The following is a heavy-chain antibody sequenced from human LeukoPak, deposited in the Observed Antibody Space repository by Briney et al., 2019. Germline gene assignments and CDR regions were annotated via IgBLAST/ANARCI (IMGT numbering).Heavy chain of an antibody. CDR1: VFILSGSA. Sequence: GGSLKLSCAASVFILSGSAIHWVRQASGKGLEWVGRIRSKTNNFATAYAASVKGRFTVSRDDSKNTAYLQMNSLKIEDTAVYYCTRQGGSLPDFDYWGQGTLVTVSS. CDR2: IRSKTNNFAT. D-gene: IGHD1-26*01. J-gene: IGHJ4*02. V-gene: IGHV3-73*01. CDR3: TRQGGSLPDFDY.